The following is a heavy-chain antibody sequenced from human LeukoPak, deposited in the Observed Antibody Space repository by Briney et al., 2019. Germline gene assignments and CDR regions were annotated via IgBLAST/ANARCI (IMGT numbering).Heavy chain of an antibody. CDR2: ISGSGGST. CDR3: AKGSCSSSSCYVMYFLH. Sequence: PGGSLRLSCAASGFTFSSYVMIWVRQAPGKGLEWVSAISGSGGSTYYADSVKGRFTISRDNSKNTLYLQMNSLRAEDTAVYYCAKGSCSSSSCYVMYFLHWGQGTLVTVSS. J-gene: IGHJ1*01. CDR1: GFTFSSYV. D-gene: IGHD2-2*01. V-gene: IGHV3-23*01.